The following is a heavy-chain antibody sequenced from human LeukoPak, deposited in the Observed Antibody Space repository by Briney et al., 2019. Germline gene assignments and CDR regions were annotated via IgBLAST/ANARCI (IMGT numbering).Heavy chain of an antibody. CDR1: GGSFSGYY. Sequence: SETLSLTCVVYGGSFSGYYWSWIRQPPGKGLEWIGQVDPSGGTNYNPSLKSRVTISGDTSKNQFSLKLSSVTAADTAVYYCARGRDGYTSLNYWGQGTLVTVSS. CDR3: ARGRDGYTSLNY. D-gene: IGHD5-24*01. CDR2: VDPSGGT. J-gene: IGHJ4*02. V-gene: IGHV4-34*01.